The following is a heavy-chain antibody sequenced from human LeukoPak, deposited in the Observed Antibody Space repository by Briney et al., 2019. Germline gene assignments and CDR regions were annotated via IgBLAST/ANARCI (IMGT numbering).Heavy chain of an antibody. V-gene: IGHV3-21*01. J-gene: IGHJ4*02. Sequence: PGGSLRLSCAASGFTFSSYSMNWVRQAPGKGLEWVSSISGSSYILYADSVKGRFTISRDNAKNSLFLQINSLRAEDTAVYYCARQGPYGDYSHWGQGTMVTVSS. CDR2: ISGSSYI. CDR1: GFTFSSYS. D-gene: IGHD4-17*01. CDR3: ARQGPYGDYSH.